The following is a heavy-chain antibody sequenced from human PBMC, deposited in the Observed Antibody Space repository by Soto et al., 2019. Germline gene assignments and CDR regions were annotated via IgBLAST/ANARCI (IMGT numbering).Heavy chain of an antibody. CDR2: ISSTSTYI. CDR1: GFIFSDYS. CDR3: ARDGRGSSFIFYFDY. Sequence: GGSLRLSXAASGFIFSDYSMDWVRQAPGKGLEWVASISSTSTYISYADSVRGRVTISRDNAKNSLYLQMNSLTAEDTAVYYCARDGRGSSFIFYFDYWGQGTLVTVSS. J-gene: IGHJ4*02. D-gene: IGHD1-26*01. V-gene: IGHV3-21*01.